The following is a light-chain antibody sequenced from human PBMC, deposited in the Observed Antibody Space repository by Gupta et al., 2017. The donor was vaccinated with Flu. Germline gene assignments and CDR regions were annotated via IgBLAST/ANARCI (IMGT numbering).Light chain of an antibody. Sequence: EIVLTQSPATLSLSPGERATLSCRASQSVSSYLAWYQQKPGQAPRLLIYDASNSATGIPARFSGSGCGTDXTLTISXREPEDFAVYFCQQRSNWPRYTFGXGTKVEIK. CDR3: QQRSNWPRYT. CDR1: QSVSSY. CDR2: DAS. V-gene: IGKV3-11*01. J-gene: IGKJ2*01.